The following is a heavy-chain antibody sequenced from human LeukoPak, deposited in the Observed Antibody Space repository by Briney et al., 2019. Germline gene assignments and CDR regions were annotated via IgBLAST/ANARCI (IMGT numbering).Heavy chain of an antibody. J-gene: IGHJ4*02. V-gene: IGHV3-53*01. CDR1: GFTVSSNY. D-gene: IGHD5/OR15-5a*01. Sequence: GGSLRLSCAASGFTVSSNYMSWVRQAPGKGLEWVSVIYSGGSTYYADSVKGRFTISRDNSKNTLYLQMNSLRAEDTAVYYCANFYARNYFDYWGQGTLVTVSS. CDR2: IYSGGST. CDR3: ANFYARNYFDY.